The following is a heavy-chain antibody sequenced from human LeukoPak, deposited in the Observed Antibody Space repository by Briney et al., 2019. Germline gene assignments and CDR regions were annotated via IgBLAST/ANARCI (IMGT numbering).Heavy chain of an antibody. V-gene: IGHV4-59*01. Sequence: SETLSLTCTVSGGSISSYYWSWIRQPPGKGLEWIGYIYYSGSTNYNPSLKSRVTISVDTSKNQFSLKLSSVTAADTAVYYCARVIRPPFTWDFDYWGQGTLVTVSS. CDR3: ARVIRPPFTWDFDY. CDR2: IYYSGST. D-gene: IGHD2/OR15-2a*01. CDR1: GGSISSYY. J-gene: IGHJ4*02.